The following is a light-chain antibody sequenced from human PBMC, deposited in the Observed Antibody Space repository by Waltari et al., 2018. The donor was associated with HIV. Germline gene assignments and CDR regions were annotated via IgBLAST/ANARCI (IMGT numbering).Light chain of an antibody. CDR3: CSYAGGSRV. V-gene: IGLV2-11*01. CDR2: GFS. Sequence: QSALTQPRSVSGSPGQSVTISCTGTSSDVGGYNFVSWYQQHPGKVPKLLVYGFSKRPSGVPVRVSGSKSGNTASLTISGLQVEDEGDYCCCSYAGGSRVFGTGTKVTVV. J-gene: IGLJ1*01. CDR1: SSDVGGYNF.